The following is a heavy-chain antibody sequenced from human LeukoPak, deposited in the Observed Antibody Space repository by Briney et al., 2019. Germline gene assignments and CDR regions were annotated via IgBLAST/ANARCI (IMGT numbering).Heavy chain of an antibody. CDR3: VRDTRSYYLDY. V-gene: IGHV3-33*01. Sequence: GGSLRLSCEASGSTFRNHGMHWVRQAPGKGLEWVAVIWYDGSNKEYADSVKGRFTISRDNPKNTLYLQMNSLRVEDTAVYYCVRDTRSYYLDYWGQGTPVTVSS. J-gene: IGHJ4*02. CDR1: GSTFRNHG. CDR2: IWYDGSNK. D-gene: IGHD1-26*01.